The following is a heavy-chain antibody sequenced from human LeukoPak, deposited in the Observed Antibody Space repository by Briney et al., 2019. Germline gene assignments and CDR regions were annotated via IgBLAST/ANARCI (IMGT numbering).Heavy chain of an antibody. V-gene: IGHV3-23*01. CDR3: AKDAFDP. CDR1: GFTFSSYG. J-gene: IGHJ5*02. Sequence: GGSLRLSCAASGFTFSSYGMTWLRQTPAKGLEWVSAISGSGETTYYSDSVKGRFTISRDNSKNTLYLQMNSLRAEDTAVYYCAKDAFDPWGQGTLVTVSS. CDR2: ISGSGETT.